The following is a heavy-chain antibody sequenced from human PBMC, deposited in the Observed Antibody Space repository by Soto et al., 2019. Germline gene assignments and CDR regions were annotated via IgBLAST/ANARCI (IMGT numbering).Heavy chain of an antibody. CDR3: AADPSGGYGMDV. V-gene: IGHV1-58*02. Sequence: QMQLVQSGPEVKKPGTSVKVSCKASGFTFTSSTMQGVRQALGQRREWIGWIVVGSGNTNYAQKIQERVTITKDMSISTAYMELGSRRSEDTAVYYCAADPSGGYGMDVWGQGTTVTVSS. CDR2: IVVGSGNT. J-gene: IGHJ6*02. CDR1: GFTFTSST. D-gene: IGHD3-10*01.